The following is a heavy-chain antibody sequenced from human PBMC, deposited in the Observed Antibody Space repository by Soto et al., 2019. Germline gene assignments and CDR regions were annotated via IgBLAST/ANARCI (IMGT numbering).Heavy chain of an antibody. Sequence: PSETLSLTCTVSGSSISYYYWSWIRQPPGKGLEWIGYMYYSGSTNYNPSLKSRVTISVDTSKKQFSLKLNSVTAADTAVYYCARGSGSYYYYGLDVWGLGTTVTVSS. CDR1: GSSISYYY. J-gene: IGHJ6*02. D-gene: IGHD1-26*01. V-gene: IGHV4-59*01. CDR3: ARGSGSYYYYGLDV. CDR2: MYYSGST.